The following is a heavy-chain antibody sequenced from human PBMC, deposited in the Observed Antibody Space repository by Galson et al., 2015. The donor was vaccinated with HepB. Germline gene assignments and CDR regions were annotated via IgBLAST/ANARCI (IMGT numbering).Heavy chain of an antibody. CDR2: IWYDGSNK. J-gene: IGHJ4*02. Sequence: SLRLSCAASGFTFRSSGMHWVRQAPGKGLDWVAIIWYDGSNKYYADSVKGRFTISRDNSKSVLYLQMNSLRAEDTAVYYCASLYCNGGTCSLDHWGQGTLVTVSS. CDR3: ASLYCNGGTCSLDH. CDR1: GFTFRSSG. D-gene: IGHD2-15*01. V-gene: IGHV3-33*01.